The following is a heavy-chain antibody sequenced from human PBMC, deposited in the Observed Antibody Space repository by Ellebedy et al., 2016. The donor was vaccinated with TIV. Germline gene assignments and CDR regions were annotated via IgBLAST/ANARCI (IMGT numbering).Heavy chain of an antibody. CDR3: ASGPRGMVRGAILYYGMDV. CDR2: MNPNSGNT. Sequence: ASVKVSXKASGYTFTSYDINWVRQATGQGLEWMGWMNPNSGNTGYAQKFQGRVTMTRNTSISTAYMELSSLRSEDTAVYYCASGPRGMVRGAILYYGMDVWGQGTTVTVSS. CDR1: GYTFTSYD. D-gene: IGHD3-10*01. J-gene: IGHJ6*02. V-gene: IGHV1-8*01.